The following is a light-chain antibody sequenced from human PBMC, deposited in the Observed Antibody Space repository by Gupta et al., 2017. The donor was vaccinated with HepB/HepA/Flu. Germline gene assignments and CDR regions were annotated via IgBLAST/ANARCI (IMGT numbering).Light chain of an antibody. CDR2: EIS. V-gene: IGKV3-11*01. Sequence: EIALTQSPATLSLSPGERATLSCRASQSININLAWYQQKPGQAPSLVMYEISNRATGIPARFSGSGSGTDFALTISSLDPEDFAVYYCHQRSDWPWTFGQGTKFEMK. CDR3: HQRSDWPWT. CDR1: QSININ. J-gene: IGKJ1*01.